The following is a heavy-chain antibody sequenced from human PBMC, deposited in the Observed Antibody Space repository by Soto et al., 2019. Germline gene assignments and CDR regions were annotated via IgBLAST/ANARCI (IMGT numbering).Heavy chain of an antibody. CDR2: IIPIFGTA. CDR3: AKERYNWNDSHRGYYGMDV. D-gene: IGHD1-20*01. Sequence: QVQLVQSGAEVKKPGSSVKVSCKASGGTFSSYAISWVRQAPGQGLEWMGGIIPIFGTANYAQKFQGRVTITADESTSTGYMELSSLRSEDTAVYYCAKERYNWNDSHRGYYGMDVWGQGTTVTVSS. CDR1: GGTFSSYA. J-gene: IGHJ6*02. V-gene: IGHV1-69*01.